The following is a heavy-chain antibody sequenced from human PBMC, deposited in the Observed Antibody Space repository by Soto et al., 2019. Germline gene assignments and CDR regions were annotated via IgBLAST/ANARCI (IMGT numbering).Heavy chain of an antibody. CDR1: GGTFSSYA. CDR2: IIPIFGTA. J-gene: IGHJ6*02. CDR3: AGKSHLNYYYGMDV. Sequence: QVQLVQSGAEVKKPGSSVKVSCKASGGTFSSYAISWVRQAPGQGLEWMGGIIPIFGTADYAQKFQGRVTMTADESTSTTYMELSSLRSEDTAVYYCAGKSHLNYYYGMDVWGQGTTVTVSS. V-gene: IGHV1-69*12.